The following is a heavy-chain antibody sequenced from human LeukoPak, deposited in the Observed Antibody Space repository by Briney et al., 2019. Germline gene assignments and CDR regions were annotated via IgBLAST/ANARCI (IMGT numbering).Heavy chain of an antibody. J-gene: IGHJ4*02. Sequence: GESLKISXKGSGYSFTSYWIGWVRQMPGKGLEWMGIIYPGDSDTRYSPSFQGQDTISADKSISTAYLQWSSLKASDTAMYYYATTGYSYGIDYWGQGTLVTVSS. CDR3: ATTGYSYGIDY. V-gene: IGHV5-51*01. CDR2: IYPGDSDT. CDR1: GYSFTSYW. D-gene: IGHD5-18*01.